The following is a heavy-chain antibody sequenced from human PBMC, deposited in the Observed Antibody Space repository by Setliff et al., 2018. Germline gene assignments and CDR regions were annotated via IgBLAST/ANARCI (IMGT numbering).Heavy chain of an antibody. CDR1: GYSFTSYW. D-gene: IGHD3-16*01. V-gene: IGHV5-51*01. CDR3: ARHGAEIYYYYGMDV. J-gene: IGHJ6*02. CDR2: IYPGDSDT. Sequence: GESLKISCKGSGYSFTSYWIGWVRQMPGKGLEWMGIIYPGDSDTRYSPSFQGQVTISADKSISTAYLQWSSLKASDTAMYYCARHGAEIYYYYGMDVWGQGTTVTV.